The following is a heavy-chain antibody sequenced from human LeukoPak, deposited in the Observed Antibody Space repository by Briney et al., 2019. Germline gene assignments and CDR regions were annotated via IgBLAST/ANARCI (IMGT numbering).Heavy chain of an antibody. V-gene: IGHV3-21*01. CDR2: ISSSSSYI. J-gene: IGHJ4*02. CDR3: ARDPYSYGYVLCDY. D-gene: IGHD5-18*01. Sequence: GGSLRLSCAASGFTISSYSMNWVRQAPGKGLEWVSSISSSSSYIYYADSVKGRFTISRDNAKNSLYLQMNSLRAEDTAVYYCARDPYSYGYVLCDYWGQGTLVTVSS. CDR1: GFTISSYS.